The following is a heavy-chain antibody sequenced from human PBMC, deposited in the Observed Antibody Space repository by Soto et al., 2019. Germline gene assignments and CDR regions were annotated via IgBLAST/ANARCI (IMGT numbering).Heavy chain of an antibody. Sequence: QVQLVESRGGVVQPGRSLRLSCAASGFSFRSYAMHWVRQAPGKGLEWVAVMSYDGSDKDYADSVKGQFTISRDNSKNTLYLQMSSLRAEDTAVYYCARARLDTPALEYWGQGTLVTVSS. CDR3: ARARLDTPALEY. V-gene: IGHV3-30-3*01. CDR2: MSYDGSDK. CDR1: GFSFRSYA. D-gene: IGHD2-2*01. J-gene: IGHJ4*02.